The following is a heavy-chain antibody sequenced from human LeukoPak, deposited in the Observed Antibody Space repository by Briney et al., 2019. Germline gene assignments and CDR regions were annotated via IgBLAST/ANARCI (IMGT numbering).Heavy chain of an antibody. J-gene: IGHJ4*02. CDR3: ATLTVTAFDY. D-gene: IGHD4-17*01. CDR1: GFTFSSYG. V-gene: IGHV3-30*03. Sequence: GRSLRLSCAASGFTFSSYGMRWVRQAPGKGLEWVAVISYDGSNKYYADSVKGRFTISRDNSKNTLYLQMNSLRAEDTAVYYCATLTVTAFDYWGQGTLVTVSS. CDR2: ISYDGSNK.